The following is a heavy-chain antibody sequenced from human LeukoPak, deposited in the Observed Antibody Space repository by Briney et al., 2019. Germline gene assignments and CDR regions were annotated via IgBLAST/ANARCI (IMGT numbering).Heavy chain of an antibody. CDR3: AIPTGNDSSGYYIDY. CDR1: GYTFTSYD. V-gene: IGHV1-8*01. CDR2: MNPNRGNT. Sequence: ASVKVSRKASGYTFTSYDINWVRQATGQGLEWMGWMNPNRGNTGYAQKFQGRGTMTRNTSISTAYMQLSSLRSEDTAVYYCAIPTGNDSSGYYIDYWGQGTLVTVSS. J-gene: IGHJ4*02. D-gene: IGHD3-22*01.